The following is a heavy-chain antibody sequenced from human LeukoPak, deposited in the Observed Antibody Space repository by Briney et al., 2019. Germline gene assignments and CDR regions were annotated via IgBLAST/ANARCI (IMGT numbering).Heavy chain of an antibody. J-gene: IGHJ4*02. CDR3: ARDLRYFDWLAHYFDY. D-gene: IGHD3-9*01. CDR1: GFTFSGYY. Sequence: GGSLRLSCAASGFTFSGYYMSWIRQAPGKGLEWVSYISSSGSTIYYADSVKGRFTISRDNAKNSLYLQMNSLRAEDTAVYYCARDLRYFDWLAHYFDYWGQGTLVTVSS. CDR2: ISSSGSTI. V-gene: IGHV3-11*01.